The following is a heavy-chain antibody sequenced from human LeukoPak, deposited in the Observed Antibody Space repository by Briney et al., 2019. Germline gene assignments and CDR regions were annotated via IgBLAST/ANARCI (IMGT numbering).Heavy chain of an antibody. J-gene: IGHJ4*02. CDR2: ISGSGGST. CDR1: GFTFSSYA. D-gene: IGHD3-9*01. Sequence: PGGSLRLSCAASGFTFSSYAMSWVRQAPGKGLEWVSAISGSGGSTYYADSVKGRFTISRDNSKNTLYLQMNSLRAEDTAVYYCAKGGYDILTGWRSLDYWGQGTLVTVSS. V-gene: IGHV3-23*01. CDR3: AKGGYDILTGWRSLDY.